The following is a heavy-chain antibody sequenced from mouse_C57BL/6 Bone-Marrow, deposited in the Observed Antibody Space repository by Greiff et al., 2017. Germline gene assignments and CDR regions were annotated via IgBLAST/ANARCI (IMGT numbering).Heavy chain of an antibody. Sequence: DVKLVESGGGLVKPGGSLKLSCAASGFTFSDYGMHWVRQAPEKGLEWVAYISSGSSTIYYADTVKGRFTISRDNAKNTLFLQMTSLRSEDTAMYYCARGGVVATCDYYFDYWGQGTTLTVSS. CDR3: ARGGVVATCDYYFDY. V-gene: IGHV5-17*01. CDR1: GFTFSDYG. D-gene: IGHD1-1*01. J-gene: IGHJ2*01. CDR2: ISSGSSTI.